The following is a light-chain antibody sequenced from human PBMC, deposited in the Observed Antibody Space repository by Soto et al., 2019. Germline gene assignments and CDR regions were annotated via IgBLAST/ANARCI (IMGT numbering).Light chain of an antibody. CDR3: QQRGNWPPTWT. V-gene: IGKV3-11*01. CDR2: DAS. CDR1: QSIGYY. Sequence: EIVLTQSPATLSLSPGERATLSCRASQSIGYYLAWYQEKPGRPPRLLIYDASIRATGIPARFSGSWSGTDFTLTINGLEPEDSAVYYCQQRGNWPPTWTFGQGTKVEIK. J-gene: IGKJ1*01.